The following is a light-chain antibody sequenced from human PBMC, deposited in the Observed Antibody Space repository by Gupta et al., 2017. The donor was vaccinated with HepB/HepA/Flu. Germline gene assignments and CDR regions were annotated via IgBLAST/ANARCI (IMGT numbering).Light chain of an antibody. CDR1: SSDVGAYNY. CDR3: CSYGGSYTWV. V-gene: IGLV2-11*01. CDR2: DVT. J-gene: IGLJ3*02. Sequence: QSALPQPRSVSEAPGQSVTISCTGTSSDVGAYNYVSWYRHHPGEAPKLMIYDVTKRPSGVPDRFSGSKSGNTASLTISGLQAEDEADYYCCSYGGSYTWVFGGGTKLTVL.